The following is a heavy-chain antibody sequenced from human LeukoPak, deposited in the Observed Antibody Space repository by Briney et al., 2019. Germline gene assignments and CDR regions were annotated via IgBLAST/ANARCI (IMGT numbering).Heavy chain of an antibody. Sequence: GGSLRLSCAASGFTFSTYWMSWCRQAPGKGPEGGSYISSRGTTMYYADSVEGRFTISIDTAKKQLALQMKSLTAEDTAVYYCSCAYSSDCYSRWIDYWGQGTLVTVSS. CDR2: ISSRGTTM. J-gene: IGHJ4*02. D-gene: IGHD6-19*01. V-gene: IGHV3-48*01. CDR3: SCAYSSDCYSRWIDY. CDR1: GFTFSTYW.